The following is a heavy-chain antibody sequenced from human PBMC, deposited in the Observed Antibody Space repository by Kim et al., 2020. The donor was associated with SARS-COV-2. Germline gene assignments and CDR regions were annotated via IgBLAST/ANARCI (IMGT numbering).Heavy chain of an antibody. Sequence: SQTLSLTCVISGDSVSTNRGAWSWISQSPSRGLEWLGRTYYRSKWYNHYAGSVKSRITINPDTSKNQFSLHLNSVTPEDTAVYYCAGGGDWNYGYYFGYWGPGTRVTVSS. CDR2: TYYRSKWYN. J-gene: IGHJ4*02. V-gene: IGHV6-1*01. CDR3: AGGGDWNYGYYFGY. D-gene: IGHD1-7*01. CDR1: GDSVSTNRGA.